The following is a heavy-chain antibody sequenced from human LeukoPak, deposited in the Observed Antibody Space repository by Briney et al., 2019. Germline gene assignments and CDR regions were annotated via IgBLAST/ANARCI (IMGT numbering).Heavy chain of an antibody. V-gene: IGHV5-51*03. J-gene: IGHJ4*02. CDR1: GYSFTSYW. CDR2: IYPVDSDT. CDR3: ASTSSSWYEHKYYFDY. D-gene: IGHD6-13*01. Sequence: KPGEPLKISCKGSGYSFTSYWIGWVRQMPGKGLEWMGIIYPVDSDTRYSPSFQGQVTISADKSISTAYLQWSSLKASDTAMYYCASTSSSWYEHKYYFDYWGQGTLVTVSS.